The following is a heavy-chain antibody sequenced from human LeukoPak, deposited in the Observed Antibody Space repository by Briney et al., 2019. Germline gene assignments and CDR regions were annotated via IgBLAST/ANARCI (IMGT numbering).Heavy chain of an antibody. CDR2: TYYRSKWYS. J-gene: IGHJ5*02. CDR3: AKLGDSST. V-gene: IGHV6-1*01. CDR1: GDSVSSNSAA. Sequence: SQTLSLTCAISGDSVSSNSAAWSWIRQPPSRGLEWLGRTYYRSKWYSDYAVSVKSRIIINPDTSKDQFSLQLNSVTPEDTAVYYCAKLGDSSTWGQGTLVTVSS. D-gene: IGHD6-19*01.